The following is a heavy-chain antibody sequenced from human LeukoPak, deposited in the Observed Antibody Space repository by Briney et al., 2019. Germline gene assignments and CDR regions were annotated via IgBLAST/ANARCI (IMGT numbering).Heavy chain of an antibody. V-gene: IGHV4-34*01. D-gene: IGHD2-15*01. CDR1: GGSFSGYY. CDR3: ARFRDIVVVVAAYQRHDAFDI. Sequence: SETLSLTCAVYGGSFSGYYWSWIRQPPGKGLEWIGEINHSGSTNYSPSLKSRVTISVDTSKNQFSLKLSSVTAADTAVYYCARFRDIVVVVAAYQRHDAFDIWGQGTMVTVSS. CDR2: INHSGST. J-gene: IGHJ3*02.